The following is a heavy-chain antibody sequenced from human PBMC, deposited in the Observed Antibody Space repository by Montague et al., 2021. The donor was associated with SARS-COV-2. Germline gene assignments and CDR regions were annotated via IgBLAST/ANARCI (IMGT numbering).Heavy chain of an antibody. J-gene: IGHJ5*02. CDR3: ARYGDHGSWFDP. D-gene: IGHD4-17*01. CDR1: GFSLNTSGEG. V-gene: IGHV2-5*02. Sequence: PALVKPTQTHTLTCTFSGFSLNTSGEGVGWVRQPPGKALEWLALIYWDDDKRYSPSLKSRSTISKDTTKNEVVLTVANMDPVDTATYYCARYGDHGSWFDPWGQGTLVTVSS. CDR2: IYWDDDK.